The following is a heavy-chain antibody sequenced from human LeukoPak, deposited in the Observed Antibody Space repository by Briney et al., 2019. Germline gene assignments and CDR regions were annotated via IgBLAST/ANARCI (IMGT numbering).Heavy chain of an antibody. CDR3: ARAGDTSGYYFYFDY. Sequence: GGSLRLSCADSGFTFSDYYMGWIRQAPGKGLEWVSYISSRGGAMYYADSVKGRFTISRDNARNSLFLQMSSLRAEDTAVYYCARAGDTSGYYFYFDYWGQGTLVTVSS. CDR2: ISSRGGAM. D-gene: IGHD3-22*01. J-gene: IGHJ4*02. V-gene: IGHV3-11*01. CDR1: GFTFSDYY.